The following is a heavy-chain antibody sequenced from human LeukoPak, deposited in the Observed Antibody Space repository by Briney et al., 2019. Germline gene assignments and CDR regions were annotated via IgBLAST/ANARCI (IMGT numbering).Heavy chain of an antibody. CDR1: GFSFSGSG. Sequence: GGSLRLSCAASGFSFSGSGMNWVRQAPGKGLEWVSSISSTSRSIYYADSVKGRFTISRDNAKDSLYLQMNSLRAEDTAVYFCARSGTIFGVVRGGLVDYWGQGSLVTVSS. D-gene: IGHD3-3*01. J-gene: IGHJ4*02. CDR2: ISSTSRSI. V-gene: IGHV3-21*01. CDR3: ARSGTIFGVVRGGLVDY.